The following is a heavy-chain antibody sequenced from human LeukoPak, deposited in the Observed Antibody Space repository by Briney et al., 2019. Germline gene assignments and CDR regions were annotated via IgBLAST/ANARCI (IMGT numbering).Heavy chain of an antibody. Sequence: ASVKVSCKASGYTFTSYYMHWVRQAPGQGLEWMGIINPSGGSTSYAQKFQGRVTMTRDMSTSTVYMELSSLRSEDTAVYYCARDVPLTMVRGIPFDYWGQGTLVTVSS. CDR3: ARDVPLTMVRGIPFDY. CDR2: INPSGGST. J-gene: IGHJ4*02. V-gene: IGHV1-46*01. D-gene: IGHD3-10*01. CDR1: GYTFTSYY.